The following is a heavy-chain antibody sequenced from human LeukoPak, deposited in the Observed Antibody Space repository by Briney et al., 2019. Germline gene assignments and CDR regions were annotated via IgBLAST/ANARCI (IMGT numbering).Heavy chain of an antibody. CDR2: IVGDGSST. CDR3: AIVRIYGVRKWGTSY. D-gene: IGHD3-10*01. V-gene: IGHV3-23*01. CDR1: GFNFRTNA. Sequence: GGSLRLSCAASGFNFRTNAMRWVRLAPGKGLEWVSGIVGDGSSTYYADSVKGRFTISKDYSKNTLYLQMNSLSAEDTAMYYCAIVRIYGVRKWGTSYWGAGTLVTVSS. J-gene: IGHJ4*01.